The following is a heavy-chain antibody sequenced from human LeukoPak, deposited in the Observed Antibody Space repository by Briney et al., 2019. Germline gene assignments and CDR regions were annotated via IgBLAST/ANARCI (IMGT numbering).Heavy chain of an antibody. V-gene: IGHV4-34*01. Sequence: SETLSLTCAVYGGSLSGYYWSWIRQPPGKGLEGIGEINHSGSTNYNPSLKSRVTISVDTSKNQFSLKLSSVTAADTAVYYCARGGSGSYYNIPYYYYGMDVWGKGTTVTVSS. D-gene: IGHD3-10*01. J-gene: IGHJ6*04. CDR1: GGSLSGYY. CDR2: INHSGST. CDR3: ARGGSGSYYNIPYYYYGMDV.